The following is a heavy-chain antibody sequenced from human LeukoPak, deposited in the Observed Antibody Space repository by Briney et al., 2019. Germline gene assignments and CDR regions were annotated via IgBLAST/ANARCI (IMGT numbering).Heavy chain of an antibody. V-gene: IGHV4-39*01. Sequence: PSETLSLTCTVSGGSISSSSYYWGWIRQPPGKGLEWIGSIYYSGSTYYNPSLKSRVTISVDTSKNQFSLKLSSVTAADTAVYYCARGYYSNYGINWFDPWGQGTLVTVSS. D-gene: IGHD4-11*01. CDR3: ARGYYSNYGINWFDP. CDR1: GGSISSSSYY. CDR2: IYYSGST. J-gene: IGHJ5*02.